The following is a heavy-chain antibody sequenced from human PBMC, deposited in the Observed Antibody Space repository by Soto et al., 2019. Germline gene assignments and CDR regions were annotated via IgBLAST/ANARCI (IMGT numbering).Heavy chain of an antibody. Sequence: GGSLRVSCAASGFAFGTYAYHWVRQAPGKGLEWVAGISVSYGSIDYAESVKGRFTISRDNSKSTLYLQLSRRRAEDSALYYCASRADSYRHFDYWRQGTLVTVSS. CDR3: ASRADSYRHFDY. CDR1: GFAFGTYA. CDR2: ISVSYGSI. J-gene: IGHJ4*02. V-gene: IGHV3-23*01. D-gene: IGHD3-16*02.